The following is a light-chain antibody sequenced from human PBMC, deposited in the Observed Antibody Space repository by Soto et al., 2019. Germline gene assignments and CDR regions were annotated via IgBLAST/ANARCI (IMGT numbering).Light chain of an antibody. CDR2: AVS. V-gene: IGLV2-14*03. CDR3: SSYTSSISYV. CDR1: SSDVGGYKY. Sequence: QSALTQPASVSGSPGQSITISCTGTSSDVGGYKYVSWYQQHPGKAPQLMIYAVSNRPSGVSNRFSGSKSGNTASLTISGLQAEDEADYYCSSYTSSISYVFGTGTKVTVL. J-gene: IGLJ1*01.